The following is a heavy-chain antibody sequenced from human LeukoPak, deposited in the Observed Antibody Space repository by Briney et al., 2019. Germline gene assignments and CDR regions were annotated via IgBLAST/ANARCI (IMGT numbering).Heavy chain of an antibody. Sequence: GGSLRLSCAASGFTFRSNWMHWVRQAPGKGLVWVSRINEDGSTTNYADSVKGRSTIFRDNAKNTLYLQMNSLRAEDTVVYYCVRDLGGRSGHWGQGTLVTVSS. V-gene: IGHV3-74*01. J-gene: IGHJ4*02. CDR2: INEDGSTT. D-gene: IGHD1-26*01. CDR1: GFTFRSNW. CDR3: VRDLGGRSGH.